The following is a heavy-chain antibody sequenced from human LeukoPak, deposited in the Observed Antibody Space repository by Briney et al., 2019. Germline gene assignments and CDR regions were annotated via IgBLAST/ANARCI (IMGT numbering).Heavy chain of an antibody. J-gene: IGHJ4*02. V-gene: IGHV4-34*01. D-gene: IGHD5-18*01. CDR3: ARAPQIRGYSHRVFV. Sequence: ASETLSLTCAVYGGSFSGYYWSWIRQPPGKGVEWIGEINHSGSTNYNPSLKSRVTISVDTSKNQFSLKLSSVTAADTAVYYCARAPQIRGYSHRVFVRGQRTLVTLSS. CDR1: GGSFSGYY. CDR2: INHSGST.